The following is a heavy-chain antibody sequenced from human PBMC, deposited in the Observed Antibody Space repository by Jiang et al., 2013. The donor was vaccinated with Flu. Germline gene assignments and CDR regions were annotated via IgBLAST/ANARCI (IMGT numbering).Heavy chain of an antibody. Sequence: GLVKPSETLSLTCTVSGGSISSGSYYWGWIRQPPGKGLEWFGSIYYSGSTYSNPSLKSRVTISVDTSKNQFSLKLSSVTAAGTAVYYCARHRTLAGVVIAYNWFDPWGQGTLVTVSS. J-gene: IGHJ5*02. CDR2: IYYSGST. CDR3: ARHRTLAGVVIAYNWFDP. CDR1: GGSISSGSYY. V-gene: IGHV4-39*01. D-gene: IGHD2-15*01.